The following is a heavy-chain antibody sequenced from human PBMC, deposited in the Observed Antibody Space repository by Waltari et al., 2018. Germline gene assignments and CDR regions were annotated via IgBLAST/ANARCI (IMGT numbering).Heavy chain of an antibody. V-gene: IGHV4-59*01. CDR3: ARAMNRDIVVVPAAIGEYFDY. J-gene: IGHJ4*02. D-gene: IGHD2-2*02. Sequence: QVQLQESGPGLVKPSETLSLTCTVSGGSISSYYWSWIRQPPGKGLEWIGYIYYSGSTNYNPSRKSRVTISVDTSKNQFSLKLSSVTAADTAVYYCARAMNRDIVVVPAAIGEYFDYWGQGTLVTVSS. CDR2: IYYSGST. CDR1: GGSISSYY.